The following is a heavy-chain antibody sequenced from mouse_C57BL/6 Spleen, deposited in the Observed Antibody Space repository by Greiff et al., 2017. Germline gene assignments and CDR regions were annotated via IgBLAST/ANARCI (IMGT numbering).Heavy chain of an antibody. V-gene: IGHV1-69*01. D-gene: IGHD1-1*01. CDR1: GYTFTSYW. J-gene: IGHJ4*01. CDR3: ARGGNYYGSSYELLAMDY. Sequence: QVQLQQPGAELVMPGASVKLSCKASGYTFTSYWMHWVKQRPGQGLEWIGEIDPSDSYTNYNQKFKGKSTLTVDKSSSTAYMQLSSLTSEDSAVYYCARGGNYYGSSYELLAMDYWGQGTSVTVSS. CDR2: IDPSDSYT.